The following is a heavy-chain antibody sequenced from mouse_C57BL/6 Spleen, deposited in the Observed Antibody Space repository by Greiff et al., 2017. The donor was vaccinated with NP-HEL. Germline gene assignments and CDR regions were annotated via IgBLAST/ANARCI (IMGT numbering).Heavy chain of an antibody. D-gene: IGHD3-2*02. V-gene: IGHV1-52*01. Sequence: VQLQQSGAELVRPGSSVKLSCKASGYTFTSYWMHWVKQRPIQGLEWIGNIDPSDSETHYNQKFKDKATLTVDKSSSTAYMQLSSLTSEDSAVYYCARGSSGYDYFDYWGQGTTLTVSS. CDR3: ARGSSGYDYFDY. CDR2: IDPSDSET. CDR1: GYTFTSYW. J-gene: IGHJ2*01.